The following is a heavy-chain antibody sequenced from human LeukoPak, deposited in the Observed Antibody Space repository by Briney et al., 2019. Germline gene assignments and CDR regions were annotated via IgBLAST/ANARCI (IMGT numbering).Heavy chain of an antibody. J-gene: IGHJ3*02. CDR2: IWYDGSNK. V-gene: IGHV3-33*01. CDR3: ARNYYDSSGYYPDAFDI. CDR1: GFTSSSYG. Sequence: PGRSLRLSCAASGFTSSSYGMHWVRQAPGTGLEWVAVIWYDGSNKYYADSVKGRFTISRDNSKNTLYLQMNSLRAEDTAVYYCARNYYDSSGYYPDAFDIWGQGTMVTVSS. D-gene: IGHD3-22*01.